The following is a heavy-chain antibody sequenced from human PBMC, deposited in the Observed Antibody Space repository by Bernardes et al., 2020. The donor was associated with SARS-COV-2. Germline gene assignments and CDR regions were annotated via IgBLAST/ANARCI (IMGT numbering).Heavy chain of an antibody. J-gene: IGHJ5*02. CDR1: GLTFSSYW. V-gene: IGHV3-74*01. CDR2: ISTDGGRT. CDR3: AGDSYCGRINCHTGSYFDP. D-gene: IGHD2-21*01. Sequence: GGSLRLSCAASGLTFSSYWMHWVRQAPGKGLVWVSSISTDGGRTSYGDAVKGRFTISRDNAKNTLDLQMDSLRAEDTAVYYCAGDSYCGRINCHTGSYFDPWGQGALVTVSS.